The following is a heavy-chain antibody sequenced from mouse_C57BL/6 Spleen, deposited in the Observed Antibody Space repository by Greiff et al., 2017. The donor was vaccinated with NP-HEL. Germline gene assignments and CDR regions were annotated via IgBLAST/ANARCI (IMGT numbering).Heavy chain of an antibody. V-gene: IGHV5-9-1*02. Sequence: EVKLVESGEGLVKPGGSLKLSCAASGFNFSSYAMSWVRQTPEKRLEWVAYISSGGDYIYYADTVKGRFTISRDNARNTLYLQMSSLKSEDTAMYYCTRDYYSNFDYWGQGTTLTVAS. J-gene: IGHJ2*01. D-gene: IGHD2-5*01. CDR3: TRDYYSNFDY. CDR1: GFNFSSYA. CDR2: ISSGGDYI.